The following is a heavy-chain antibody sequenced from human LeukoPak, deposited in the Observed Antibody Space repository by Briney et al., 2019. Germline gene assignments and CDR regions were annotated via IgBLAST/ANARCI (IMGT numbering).Heavy chain of an antibody. J-gene: IGHJ4*02. CDR2: IIPILGIA. CDR1: GGTFSSYT. D-gene: IGHD3-16*01. CDR3: ARDLDRNYVWGY. Sequence: SVKVSCKASGGTFSSYTISWVRQAPGQGLEWTGRIIPILGIANYAQKFQGRVTITADKSTSTAYMELSSLRSEDTAVYYCARDLDRNYVWGYWGQGTLVTVSS. V-gene: IGHV1-69*04.